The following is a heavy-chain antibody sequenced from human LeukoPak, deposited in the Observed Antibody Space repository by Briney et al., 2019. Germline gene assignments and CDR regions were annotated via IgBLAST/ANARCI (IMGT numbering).Heavy chain of an antibody. D-gene: IGHD3-22*01. CDR2: IYYSGST. CDR3: ARGLTSGYYGHYYMDV. V-gene: IGHV4-59*01. J-gene: IGHJ6*03. Sequence: SETLSLTCTVSGGSISSYYWSWIRQPPGKGLEWIGYIYYSGSTNYNPSLKSRVIISLDTSKNQFSLKLSSVTAADTAVYYCARGLTSGYYGHYYMDVWGKGTTVTVSS. CDR1: GGSISSYY.